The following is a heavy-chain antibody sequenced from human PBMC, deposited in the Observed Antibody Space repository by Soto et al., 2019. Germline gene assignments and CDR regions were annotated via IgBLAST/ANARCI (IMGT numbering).Heavy chain of an antibody. J-gene: IGHJ3*02. V-gene: IGHV4-34*01. CDR1: GGSFSGYY. CDR2: INHSGST. Sequence: SETLSLTCAVYGGSFSGYYWSWIRQPPGKGLEWIGEINHSGSTNYNPSLKSRVTISVDTSKNQFSLKLSSGTAADTAVYSCASARITFGGVIVIGGDAFDIWGQGTMVTVSS. CDR3: ASARITFGGVIVIGGDAFDI. D-gene: IGHD3-16*02.